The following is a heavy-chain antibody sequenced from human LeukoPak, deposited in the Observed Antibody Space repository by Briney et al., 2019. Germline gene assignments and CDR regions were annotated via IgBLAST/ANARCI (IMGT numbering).Heavy chain of an antibody. J-gene: IGHJ5*02. V-gene: IGHV4-39*01. CDR2: IYYSGST. Sequence: PSETLSLTCTVSGGSISSSSYYWGWIRQPPGKGLEWIGSIYYSGSTYYHPSLKSQVTISVDTSKNQFSLKLSSVTAADTAVYYCARRRYYGSGSPGWFDPWGQGTLVTVSS. CDR1: GGSISSSSYY. D-gene: IGHD3-10*01. CDR3: ARRRYYGSGSPGWFDP.